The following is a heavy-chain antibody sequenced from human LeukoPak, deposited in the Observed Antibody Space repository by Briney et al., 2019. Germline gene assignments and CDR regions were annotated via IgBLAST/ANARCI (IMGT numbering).Heavy chain of an antibody. CDR2: IYYSGST. CDR1: GGSISSYY. CDR3: ARDSYHYDSSGFQLDI. Sequence: PSETLSLTCTVSGGSISSYYWSWIRQPPGKGLEWVGYIYYSGSTNYNPSLKSRVTISVDTSKNQFSLKLSSVTAADTAVYYCARDSYHYDSSGFQLDIWGQGTMVTVSS. D-gene: IGHD3-22*01. V-gene: IGHV4-59*01. J-gene: IGHJ3*02.